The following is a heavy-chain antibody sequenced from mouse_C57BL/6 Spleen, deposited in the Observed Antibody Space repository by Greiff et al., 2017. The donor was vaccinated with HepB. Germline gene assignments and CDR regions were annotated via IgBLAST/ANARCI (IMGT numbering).Heavy chain of an antibody. CDR3: ARAGYYGSSYPFDY. J-gene: IGHJ2*01. D-gene: IGHD1-1*01. V-gene: IGHV3-1*01. CDR2: ISYSGST. CDR1: GYSITSGYD. Sequence: EVKLMESGPGMVKPSQSLSLTCTVTGYSITSGYDWHWIRHFPGNKLEWMGYISYSGSTNYNPSLKSRISITHDTSKNHFFLKLNSVTTEDTATYYCARAGYYGSSYPFDYWGQGTTLTVSS.